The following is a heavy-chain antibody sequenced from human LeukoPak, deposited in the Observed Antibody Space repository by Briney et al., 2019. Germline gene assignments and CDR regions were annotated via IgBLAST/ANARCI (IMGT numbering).Heavy chain of an antibody. J-gene: IGHJ3*02. D-gene: IGHD2-15*01. V-gene: IGHV1-24*01. CDR1: GYTLTELS. CDR3: ATAPHIVVVVAAGGDAFDI. Sequence: GASVKVSCKVSGYTLTELSMHWVRQAPGKGLEWMGGFDPEDGETIYAQKFQGRVTMTEDTSTDTAYMELSSLRSEDTAVYYCATAPHIVVVVAAGGDAFDIWGQGTMVTVSS. CDR2: FDPEDGET.